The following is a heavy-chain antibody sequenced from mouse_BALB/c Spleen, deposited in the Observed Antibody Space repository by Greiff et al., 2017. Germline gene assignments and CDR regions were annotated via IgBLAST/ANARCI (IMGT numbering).Heavy chain of an antibody. CDR1: GYTFTNYW. J-gene: IGHJ2*01. CDR3: ARRGSDGYSFDY. Sequence: VQRVESGAELVRPGTSVKISCKASGYTFTNYWLGWVKQRPGHGLEWIGDIYPGGGYTNYNEKFKGKATLTADTSSSTAYMQLSSLTSEDSAVYFCARRGSDGYSFDYWGQGTTLTVSS. V-gene: IGHV1-63*02. D-gene: IGHD2-3*01. CDR2: IYPGGGYT.